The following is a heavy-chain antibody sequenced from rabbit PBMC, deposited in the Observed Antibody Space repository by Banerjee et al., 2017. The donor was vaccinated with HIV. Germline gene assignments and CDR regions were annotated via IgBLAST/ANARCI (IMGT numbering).Heavy chain of an antibody. D-gene: IGHD6-1*01. Sequence: QEHLEESGGDLVKPEGSLTLTCTASGFSFSSSQWICWVRQAPGKGLEWIACISTGSSGSTYYASWANGRVTISKTSSTTVTLQMTSLTAADTATYFCARSYVGYGFITRVDRGGPGTLVTVS. J-gene: IGHJ3*01. CDR3: ARSYVGYGFITRVDR. CDR1: GFSFSSSQW. V-gene: IGHV1S45*01. CDR2: ISTGSSGST.